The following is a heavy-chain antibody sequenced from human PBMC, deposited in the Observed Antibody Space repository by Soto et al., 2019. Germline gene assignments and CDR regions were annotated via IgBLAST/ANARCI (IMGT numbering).Heavy chain of an antibody. CDR1: GFTFSSYG. J-gene: IGHJ6*03. CDR3: AKRARADFYYMDV. V-gene: IGHV3-64*01. CDR2: ISNNGSGT. Sequence: PGGSLRLSFAASGFTFSSYGMHWFGQAPGKGLECVSCISNNGSGTYYVNSVKGRFTISRDNSKNTVYLQMGSLRPEDMAVYYCAKRARADFYYMDVWGKGTTVTVSS. D-gene: IGHD6-6*01.